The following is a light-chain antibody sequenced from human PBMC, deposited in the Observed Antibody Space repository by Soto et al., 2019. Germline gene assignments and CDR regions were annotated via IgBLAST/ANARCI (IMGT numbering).Light chain of an antibody. CDR1: QSVSSY. CDR2: RAS. V-gene: IGKV3-15*01. J-gene: IGKJ2*01. Sequence: EIVMTQSPATLSVPPGGRATLSCRASQSVSSYLAWYQQRHGQPPRLLIYRASTRATGIPARFSGSGSGTEVSLTISSLQSEDFAVYYCQQYSTWPPRYTFGQGTKLEI. CDR3: QQYSTWPPRYT.